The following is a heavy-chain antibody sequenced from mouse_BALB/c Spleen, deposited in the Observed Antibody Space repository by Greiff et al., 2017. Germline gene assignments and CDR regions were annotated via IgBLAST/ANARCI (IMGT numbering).Heavy chain of an antibody. CDR2: ISSGCST. V-gene: IGHV5-6-5*01. D-gene: IGHD1-2*01. J-gene: IGHJ2*01. CDR1: GFTFSSYA. CDR3: ARGHYYGYGRCYFDY. Sequence: EVQLQESGGGLVKPGGSLKLSCAASGFTFSSYAMSWVRQTPEKRLEWVASISSGCSTYYPDSVKGRFTISRDNARNILYLQMSSLRSEDTAMCYCARGHYYGYGRCYFDYWGQGTTLTVSS.